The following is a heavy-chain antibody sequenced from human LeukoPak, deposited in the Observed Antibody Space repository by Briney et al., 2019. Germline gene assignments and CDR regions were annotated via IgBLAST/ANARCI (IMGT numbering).Heavy chain of an antibody. CDR3: AILPLTVVTPLDV. V-gene: IGHV1-24*01. CDR1: GHSLAELA. Sequence: ASEKVSCKVSGHSLAELAIHWVRHAPGKGVGWVCGFDPEEGETFYAQEVLGRVSMTEDTSTDTAYMELSSLTSEDTAVYYCAILPLTVVTPLDVWGQGTTVTVSS. CDR2: FDPEEGET. D-gene: IGHD4-23*01. J-gene: IGHJ6*02.